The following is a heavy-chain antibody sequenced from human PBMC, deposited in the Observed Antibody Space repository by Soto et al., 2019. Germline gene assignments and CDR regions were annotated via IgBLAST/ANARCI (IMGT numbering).Heavy chain of an antibody. CDR1: GVSVSSGGYY. V-gene: IGHV4-31*03. CDR2: IYYSGST. J-gene: IGHJ4*02. CDR3: ARYRISGSWSKFDS. D-gene: IGHD6-13*01. Sequence: QVQLQESGPGLVKPSQTLSLTCTVSGVSVSSGGYYWSWIRQHPGKGLQWIGTIYYSGSTNYNPSLKSRIIISLDTSKNQCSLNLSSVTAADTAVYFCARYRISGSWSKFDSWGQGTLVTVSS.